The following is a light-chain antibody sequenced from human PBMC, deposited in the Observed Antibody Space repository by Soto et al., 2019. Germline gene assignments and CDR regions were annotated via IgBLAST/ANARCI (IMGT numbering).Light chain of an antibody. Sequence: DIVMTQSPLSLPVTPGEPASISCRSSQSLLHSNGYNYLDWYLQKPGQSPQLLIYLGSNRASGVTDRFSGSGSGTDFTLKISRVEAEDGGVYYCMQALLTPTFGQGTKVEIK. CDR3: MQALLTPT. CDR2: LGS. J-gene: IGKJ1*01. CDR1: QSLLHSNGYNY. V-gene: IGKV2-28*01.